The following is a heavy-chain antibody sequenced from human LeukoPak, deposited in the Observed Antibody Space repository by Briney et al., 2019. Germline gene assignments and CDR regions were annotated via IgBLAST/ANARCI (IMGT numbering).Heavy chain of an antibody. Sequence: GGSLRLSCAVSGFTFNKAWMSWVRQAPGKGLEWVSSITGIYGGPYYAESVKGRFTISRDNSKNTLYLQVNSLRAEDTAVYYCARDHNTEYYDFWSGYYTIDWFDPWGQGTLVTVSS. CDR2: ITGIYGGP. J-gene: IGHJ5*02. CDR1: GFTFNKAW. CDR3: ARDHNTEYYDFWSGYYTIDWFDP. V-gene: IGHV3-23*01. D-gene: IGHD3-3*01.